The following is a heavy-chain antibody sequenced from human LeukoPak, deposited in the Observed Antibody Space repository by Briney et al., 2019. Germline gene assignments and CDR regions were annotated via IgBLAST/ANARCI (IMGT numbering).Heavy chain of an antibody. CDR1: GGSISTYY. V-gene: IGHV4-4*07. J-gene: IGHJ4*02. D-gene: IGHD5-18*01. CDR2: IYMGGRT. Sequence: SETLSLTCTVSGGSISTYYWSWIRQPAGKGLEWIGRIYMGGRTNYNPSLQSRVTMSVDTSKNQFSLKLRSVTDADTAVYYCARETSDTAMASYYFDQWGQGTLVTVSS. CDR3: ARETSDTAMASYYFDQ.